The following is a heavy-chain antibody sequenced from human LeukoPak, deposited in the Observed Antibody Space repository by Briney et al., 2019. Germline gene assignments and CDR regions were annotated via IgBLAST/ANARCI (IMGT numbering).Heavy chain of an antibody. CDR3: ARVAGAWDVYWYFDL. V-gene: IGHV4-31*01. CDR1: GGSISTKKNY. CDR2: IYYSGST. J-gene: IGHJ2*01. D-gene: IGHD2-21*02. Sequence: SETLSLTCTVSGGSISTKKNYWSWIRQRPGRGLEWIGNIYYSGSTYYKPSLRTQATMSVDTSKNQFSLKLSYVTAADTAVYYCARVAGAWDVYWYFDLRGRGKLVTVS.